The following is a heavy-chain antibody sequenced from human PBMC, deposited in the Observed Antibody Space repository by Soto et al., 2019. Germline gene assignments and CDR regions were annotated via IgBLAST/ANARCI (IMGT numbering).Heavy chain of an antibody. D-gene: IGHD7-27*01. CDR1: GYSFTSYD. CDR3: ARGLFLGQHFDG. CDR2: MNANSGTT. Sequence: QVQMVQSGAEVKKPGASVKVSCKDYGYSFTSYDMNWVRQATGQGLEWVGWMNANSGTTGYEEKCQCRVPMTRNTATIRAYMELISLTSEDTAVYYCARGLFLGQHFDGLGQGTVVTVSS. V-gene: IGHV1-8*01. J-gene: IGHJ4*02.